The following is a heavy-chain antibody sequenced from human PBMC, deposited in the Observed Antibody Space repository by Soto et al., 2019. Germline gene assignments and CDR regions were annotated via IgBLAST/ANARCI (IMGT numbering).Heavy chain of an antibody. CDR3: ASRDPGTSVDY. CDR2: IYRTGST. Sequence: SETLSLTCAVSGGSFTSNNWWTWVRQPPGQGLEWIGEIYRTGSTNYNPSLESRVTISLDKSENQFSLKVTSLTAADTAVYYCASRDPGTSVDYWGQGTLVTVSS. V-gene: IGHV4-4*02. D-gene: IGHD1-7*01. CDR1: GGSFTSNNW. J-gene: IGHJ4*02.